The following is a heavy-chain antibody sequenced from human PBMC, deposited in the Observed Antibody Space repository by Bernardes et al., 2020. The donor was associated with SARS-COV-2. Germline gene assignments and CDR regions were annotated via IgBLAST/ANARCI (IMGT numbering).Heavy chain of an antibody. V-gene: IGHV3-48*01. CDR3: TKYKGVSPPDAFDI. J-gene: IGHJ3*02. CDR1: GFTLSSFS. CDR2: ISGSGSSR. D-gene: IGHD1-20*01. Sequence: GGSLRLSCAASGFTLSSFSMNWVRQAPGKGLEWVSYISGSGSSRYYADSVKGRFTISRDNAKNSLYLQMNSLRAEDTAVYYCTKYKGVSPPDAFDIWGQGTMVTVSS.